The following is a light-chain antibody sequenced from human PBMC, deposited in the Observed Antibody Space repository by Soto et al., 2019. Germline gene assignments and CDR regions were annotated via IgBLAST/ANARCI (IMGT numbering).Light chain of an antibody. V-gene: IGLV2-14*01. CDR3: SAYTARSTLV. J-gene: IGLJ3*02. Sequence: AMLRPASWYGFSCRWSPFPCIEISVDVGAYNLVSWYQQHPGTAPKLIIYEVRNRPSGISSRFSGSRSGNTASLTISGLQSEDEGDYYCSAYTARSTLVFGGGTKVTV. CDR2: EVR. CDR1: SVDVGAYNL.